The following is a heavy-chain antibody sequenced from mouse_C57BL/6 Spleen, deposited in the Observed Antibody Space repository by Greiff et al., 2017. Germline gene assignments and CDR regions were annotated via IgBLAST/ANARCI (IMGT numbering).Heavy chain of an antibody. Sequence: VQLQQPGAELVKPGASVKLSCKASGYTFTSYWMHWVKQRPGQGLEWIGMIHPNSGSTNSNEKFKRKATLTVDQSSSTAYMQLSSLTSGDSAVYYCARGGENVGAMEYWGEGASVTV. V-gene: IGHV1-64*01. J-gene: IGHJ4*01. CDR1: GYTFTSYW. CDR2: IHPNSGST. CDR3: ARGGENVGAMEY. D-gene: IGHD1-1*01.